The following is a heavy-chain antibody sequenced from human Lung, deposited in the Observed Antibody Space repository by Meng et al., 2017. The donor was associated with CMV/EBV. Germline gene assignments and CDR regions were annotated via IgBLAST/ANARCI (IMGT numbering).Heavy chain of an antibody. D-gene: IGHD3-3*01. Sequence: SSYWMSWVRQAPGKGLEWIGSIYYSGSTYYNPSLKSRVTISVDTSKNQFSLKLSSVTAADTAVYYCARAGTDYDVWSGYFGSWFDPWXQGTXVTVSS. CDR3: ARAGTDYDVWSGYFGSWFDP. J-gene: IGHJ5*02. CDR1: SSYW. CDR2: IYYSGST. V-gene: IGHV4-39*07.